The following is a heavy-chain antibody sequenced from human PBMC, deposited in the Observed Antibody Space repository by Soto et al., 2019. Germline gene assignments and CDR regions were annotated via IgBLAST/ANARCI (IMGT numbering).Heavy chain of an antibody. V-gene: IGHV4-39*01. J-gene: IGHJ4*02. CDR1: GGSISSSSYY. CDR2: IYYSGNT. D-gene: IGHD3-10*01. CDR3: ARAPSSSAIYYYGSGSSRLVFDY. Sequence: SETLSLTCTVSGGSISSSSYYWGWIRQPPGKGLEWIGSIYYSGNTYYNPSLKSRVTISVDTAKNQFSLKLSSVTAADTAVYYCARAPSSSAIYYYGSGSSRLVFDYWGQGTLVTVSS.